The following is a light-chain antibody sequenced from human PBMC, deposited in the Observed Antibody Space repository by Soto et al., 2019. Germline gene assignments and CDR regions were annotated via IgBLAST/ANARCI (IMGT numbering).Light chain of an antibody. J-gene: IGLJ3*02. CDR2: EGS. CDR1: NNDVANYNL. CDR3: CSYAGSRSWV. Sequence: QSALTQPASVSGSPGQSITISCNGTNNDVANYNLVSWYQQHPGKAPKLRIYEGSKRPSGVSNRFSGSKSANTASLTISGLQAEDEADYYCCSYAGSRSWVFGGGTKLTVL. V-gene: IGLV2-23*01.